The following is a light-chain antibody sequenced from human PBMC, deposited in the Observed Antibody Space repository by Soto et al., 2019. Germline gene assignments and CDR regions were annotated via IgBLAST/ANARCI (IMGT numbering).Light chain of an antibody. CDR2: AAS. V-gene: IGKV3-20*01. Sequence: EIVLTQSPGTLSLSPGERATLSCRASQSVSSIFLAWYQQKPGQAPRLLIYAASSRATGVPDRFSGSGSGTDFTLTISRLEPEDFAVHYCQQYDDSSLYTFGQGTKVDIK. CDR1: QSVSSIF. J-gene: IGKJ2*01. CDR3: QQYDDSSLYT.